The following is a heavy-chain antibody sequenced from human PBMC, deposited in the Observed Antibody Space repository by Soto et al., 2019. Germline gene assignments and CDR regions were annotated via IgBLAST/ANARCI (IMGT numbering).Heavy chain of an antibody. Sequence: EVQLVESGGGLVQPGGSLRLSCAASGFTVSSNYMSWVRQAPGKGLEWVSVIYSGGSTYYADSVKGRFTISRHNSKNTLYLQMNSLRADDTAVYYCARAVATITDYYYYGMDVWGQGTTVTVSS. J-gene: IGHJ6*02. D-gene: IGHD5-12*01. CDR2: IYSGGST. V-gene: IGHV3-53*04. CDR1: GFTVSSNY. CDR3: ARAVATITDYYYYGMDV.